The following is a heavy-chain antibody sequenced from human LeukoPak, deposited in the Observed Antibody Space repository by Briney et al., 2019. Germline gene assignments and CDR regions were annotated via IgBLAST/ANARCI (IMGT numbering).Heavy chain of an antibody. V-gene: IGHV3-11*01. CDR1: GFTFSDYY. D-gene: IGHD6-19*01. J-gene: IGHJ4*02. CDR3: AKDGYSSGWSYYFDY. Sequence: GGSPRLSCAASGFTFSDYYMSWIRQAPGKGLEWVSYISSSGSTIYYADSVKGRFTISRDNAKNSLYLQMNSLRAEDTAVYYCAKDGYSSGWSYYFDYWGQGTLVTVSS. CDR2: ISSSGSTI.